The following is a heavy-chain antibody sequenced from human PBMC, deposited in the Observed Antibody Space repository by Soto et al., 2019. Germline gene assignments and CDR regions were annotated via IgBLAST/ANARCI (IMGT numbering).Heavy chain of an antibody. D-gene: IGHD2-2*01. CDR2: IIPIFGTA. CDR1: GGTFSSYA. CDR3: ARQLVVPAARTHDAFDI. V-gene: IGHV1-69*01. J-gene: IGHJ3*02. Sequence: QVQLVQSGAEVKKPGSSVKVSCKASGGTFSSYAISWVRQAPGQGLEWMGGIIPIFGTANYAQKFQGRVTITEDESTSTAYMELSSLRSEDTAVYYCARQLVVPAARTHDAFDIWGLGTMVTVSS.